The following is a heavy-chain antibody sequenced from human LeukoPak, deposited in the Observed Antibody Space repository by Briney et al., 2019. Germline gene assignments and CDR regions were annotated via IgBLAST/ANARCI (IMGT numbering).Heavy chain of an antibody. CDR3: ARGGGYCGGDCYGIDY. V-gene: IGHV3-21*01. J-gene: IGHJ4*02. CDR2: ISSSSSYI. Sequence: GGSLRLSCAASGFTFSSYSMNWVRQAPGKGLEWVSSISSSSSYIYYADSVKGRFTISRDNAKNSLYPQMNSLRAEDTAVYYCARGGGYCGGDCYGIDYWGQGTLVTVSS. D-gene: IGHD2-21*01. CDR1: GFTFSSYS.